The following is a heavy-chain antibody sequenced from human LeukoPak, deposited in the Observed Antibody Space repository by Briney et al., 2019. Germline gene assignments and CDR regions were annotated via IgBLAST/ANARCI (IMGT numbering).Heavy chain of an antibody. CDR2: INHSGST. V-gene: IGHV4-34*01. CDR3: ARVSYYGSSGNRGAFDY. CDR1: GGSFSGYC. J-gene: IGHJ4*02. Sequence: SETLSLTCAVYGGSFSGYCWSWIRQPPGKGLEWIGEINHSGSTNYNPSLKSRVTISVDTSKNQFSLKLSSVTAADTAVCYCARVSYYGSSGNRGAFDYWGQGTLVTVSS. D-gene: IGHD3-22*01.